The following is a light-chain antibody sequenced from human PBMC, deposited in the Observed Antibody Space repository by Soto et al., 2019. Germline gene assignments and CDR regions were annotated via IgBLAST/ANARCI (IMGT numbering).Light chain of an antibody. Sequence: AIQLTQSPSSLSASVGDRVTITCRASQGISSALAWYQQKSGKAPHLLIYDASTLASGVPSRISSSGAGTYFILTISSQQPEDVGNYYCQQCNSALFTFGRGTKVDVK. J-gene: IGKJ3*01. CDR3: QQCNSALFT. V-gene: IGKV1-13*02. CDR2: DAS. CDR1: QGISSA.